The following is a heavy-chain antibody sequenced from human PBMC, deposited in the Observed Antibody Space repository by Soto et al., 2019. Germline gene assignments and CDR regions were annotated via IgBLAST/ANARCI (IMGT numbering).Heavy chain of an antibody. CDR1: GGSISSTSYH. D-gene: IGHD3-16*01. V-gene: IGHV4-39*01. Sequence: QLQLQESGPGLVKPSETLSLTCTVSGGSISSTSYHWGWIRQFPGKGLEWIGRIYYSGSTYYNPSLKGRVTMYVDTSKNRFAPKLNSVAADDTALYCGEGEEVAAPNWLDPWGQGTLVTVSS. CDR2: IYYSGST. J-gene: IGHJ5*02. CDR3: EGEEVAAPNWLDP.